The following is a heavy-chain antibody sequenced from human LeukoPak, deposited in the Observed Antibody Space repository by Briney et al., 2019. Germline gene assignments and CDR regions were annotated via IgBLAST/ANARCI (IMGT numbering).Heavy chain of an antibody. CDR3: ARDRIVWDGSGSYFLDY. Sequence: VASVKVSCKASGYTFTGYYMHWVRQAPGQGLEWMGWINPNSGGTNYAQKFQGRVTMTRDTSISTAYMELSRLRSDDTAVYYCARDRIVWDGSGSYFLDYWGQGTLVTVSS. CDR1: GYTFTGYY. V-gene: IGHV1-2*02. J-gene: IGHJ4*02. CDR2: INPNSGGT. D-gene: IGHD3-10*01.